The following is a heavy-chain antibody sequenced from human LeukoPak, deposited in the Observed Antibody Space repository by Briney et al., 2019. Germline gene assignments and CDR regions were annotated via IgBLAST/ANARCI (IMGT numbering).Heavy chain of an antibody. D-gene: IGHD6-19*01. V-gene: IGHV4-34*01. J-gene: IGHJ4*02. Sequence: SETLSLTCAVYGGSVSGYHWTWTRQPPGKGLEYIGEINDSGSSIYNPSLKNRVTISVDTSKKQISVNLTSVTAADTGVYYCARGPHQQWPPMQYWGQGSLVTVSS. CDR3: ARGPHQQWPPMQY. CDR1: GGSVSGYH. CDR2: INDSGSS.